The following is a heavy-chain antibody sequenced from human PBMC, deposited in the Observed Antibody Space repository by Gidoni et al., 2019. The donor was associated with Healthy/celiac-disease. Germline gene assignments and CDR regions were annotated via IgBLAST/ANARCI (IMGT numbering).Heavy chain of an antibody. CDR1: GGSFSGYY. J-gene: IGHJ4*02. D-gene: IGHD6-13*01. Sequence: QVQLQQWGAGLLKPSETLSLTCAVYGGSFSGYYWIWIRQPPGKGLEWIGEINHSGSTNYDPSLKSRVTISVDTSKNQFSLKLSSVTAADTAVYYCAISSSWPFDYWGQGTLVTVSS. CDR3: AISSSWPFDY. V-gene: IGHV4-34*01. CDR2: INHSGST.